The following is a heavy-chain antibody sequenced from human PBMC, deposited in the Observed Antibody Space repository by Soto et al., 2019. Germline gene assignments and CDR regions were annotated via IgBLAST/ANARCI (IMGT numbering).Heavy chain of an antibody. V-gene: IGHV1-69*12. CDR2: IIPIFGTA. J-gene: IGHJ5*02. Sequence: QVQLVQSGAEVKKPGSSVKVSCKASGGTFSSYAISWVRQAPGQGLEWMGGIIPIFGTANYAQKFQGRVTITADASTSTAYMELSSLRSEDTAVYYCARTYYYDSSGYYYWFDPWGQGTLVTVSS. CDR3: ARTYYYDSSGYYYWFDP. CDR1: GGTFSSYA. D-gene: IGHD3-22*01.